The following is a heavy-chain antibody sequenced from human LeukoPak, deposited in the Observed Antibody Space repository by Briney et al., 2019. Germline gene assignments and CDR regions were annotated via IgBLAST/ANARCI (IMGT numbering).Heavy chain of an antibody. CDR2: IRYDGSNK. CDR1: GFTFSSYG. J-gene: IGHJ4*02. Sequence: GGSLRLSCAASGFTFSSYGMHLVRQAPGKGLEWVAFIRYDGSNKYYADSVKGRFTISRDNSKNTLYLQMNSLRAEDAAVYYCAKAPVTTCRGAYCYPFDYWGQGTLVTVSS. V-gene: IGHV3-30*02. CDR3: AKAPVTTCRGAYCYPFDY. D-gene: IGHD2-21*01.